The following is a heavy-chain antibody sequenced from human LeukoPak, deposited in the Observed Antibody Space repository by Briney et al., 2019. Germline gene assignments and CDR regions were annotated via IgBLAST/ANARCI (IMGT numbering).Heavy chain of an antibody. CDR1: GFTVSSNY. CDR3: AREPPLYSSSWFYPAFDI. V-gene: IGHV3-21*01. CDR2: ISSSSSYI. J-gene: IGHJ3*02. D-gene: IGHD6-13*01. Sequence: GGSLRLSCAASGFTVSSNYMSWVRQAPGKGLEWVSSISSSSSYIYYADSVKGRFTISRDNAKNSLYLQMNSLRAEDTAVYYCAREPPLYSSSWFYPAFDIWGQGTMVTVSS.